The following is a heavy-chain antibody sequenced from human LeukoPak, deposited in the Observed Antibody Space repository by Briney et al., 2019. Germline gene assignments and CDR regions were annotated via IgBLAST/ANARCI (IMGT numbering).Heavy chain of an antibody. D-gene: IGHD3-9*01. CDR1: GFTFSDYY. CDR2: ISDRGSSM. J-gene: IGHJ4*02. CDR3: ARVPINILAGYYRAY. Sequence: GGSLTLSCAASGFTFSDYYMSWMRQAPGKGLEWVAYISDRGSSMYYADYVKDRCTISRDNAKKTLYLQINSLRAEDTAVYYCARVPINILAGYYRAYWGQGTLVTVSS. V-gene: IGHV3-11*01.